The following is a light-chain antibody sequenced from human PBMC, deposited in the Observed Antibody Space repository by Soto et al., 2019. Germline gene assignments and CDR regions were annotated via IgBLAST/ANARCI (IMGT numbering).Light chain of an antibody. V-gene: IGKV4-1*01. Sequence: DIVMTQSPDSLAVSLGERATINCKSSQSGLHSSTDKNFLTWYQQKQGQPPKLLIYWASNRESEVPDRFSGRGSGKDFTCTISSLQAEDVAVYYCHQYDSAPWTFGQGTKVEIK. CDR1: QSGLHSSTDKNF. CDR2: WAS. CDR3: HQYDSAPWT. J-gene: IGKJ1*01.